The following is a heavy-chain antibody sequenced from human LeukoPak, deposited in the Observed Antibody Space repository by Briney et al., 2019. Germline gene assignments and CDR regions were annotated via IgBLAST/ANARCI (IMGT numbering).Heavy chain of an antibody. CDR1: GLPFSDYY. J-gene: IGHJ1*01. Sequence: GGSLRLSCVVSGLPFSDYYMNWIRLAPGKGLEWISYISSSTSYTDDADYVKGRFTISRDNAQNALFLQMNSLRVEDTAVYNGATTTAADLWGEGTLVTVSS. CDR2: ISSSTSYT. V-gene: IGHV3-11*03. CDR3: ATTTAADL. D-gene: IGHD6-25*01.